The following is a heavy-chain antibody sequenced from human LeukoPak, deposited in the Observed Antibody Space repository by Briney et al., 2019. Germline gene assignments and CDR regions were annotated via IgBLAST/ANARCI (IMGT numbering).Heavy chain of an antibody. V-gene: IGHV3-11*01. CDR2: ISSSGSTI. D-gene: IGHD3-9*01. J-gene: IGHJ5*02. CDR3: ARESIMTASRLNWFDP. CDR1: GFTFSDYY. Sequence: GGSLRLSCAASGFTFSDYYMSWIRQAPGKGLEWVSYISSSGSTIYYADSVKGRFTISRDNAKNSLYLQMNSLRAEDTALYHCARESIMTASRLNWFDPWGQGTLVTVSS.